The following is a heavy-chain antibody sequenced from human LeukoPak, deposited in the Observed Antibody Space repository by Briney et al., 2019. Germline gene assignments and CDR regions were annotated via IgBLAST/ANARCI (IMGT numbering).Heavy chain of an antibody. V-gene: IGHV3-23*01. CDR1: GFTFSSYA. CDR3: AREGFYDFWSGPRAYFDY. D-gene: IGHD3-3*01. CDR2: ISGSGGST. Sequence: GGSLRLSCAASGFTFSSYAMSWVRQAPGKGLEWVSAISGSGGSTYYADSVKGRFTISRDNSKNTLYLQVNSLRAEDTAVYYCAREGFYDFWSGPRAYFDYWGQGTLVTVSS. J-gene: IGHJ4*02.